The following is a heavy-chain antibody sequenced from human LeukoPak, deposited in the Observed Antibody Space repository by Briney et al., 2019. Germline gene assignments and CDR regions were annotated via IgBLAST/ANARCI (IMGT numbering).Heavy chain of an antibody. CDR2: ISSSSSYI. Sequence: GGSLRLSCAASGFTFSSYSMNWVRQAPGKGLEWVSSISSSSSYIYYADSVKGRFTISRDNAKNSLYLQMNSLRAEGTAVYYCARDIEEMATMGYWGQGTLVTVSS. V-gene: IGHV3-21*01. CDR1: GFTFSSYS. J-gene: IGHJ4*02. CDR3: ARDIEEMATMGY. D-gene: IGHD5-24*01.